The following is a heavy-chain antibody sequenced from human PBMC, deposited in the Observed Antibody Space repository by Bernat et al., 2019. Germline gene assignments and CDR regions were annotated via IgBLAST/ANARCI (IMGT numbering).Heavy chain of an antibody. CDR1: GYSISSGYY. V-gene: IGHV4-38-2*01. D-gene: IGHD3-10*01. J-gene: IGHJ5*02. CDR2: IYHSGST. Sequence: QVQLQESGPGLVKPSETLSLTCAVSGYSISSGYYWGWIRQPPGKGLEWIGSIYHSGSTYYNPSLRSRVTISVDTSKNQFSLNLSSVTAADTAVYYCARVHYYGSGRGLIDPWGQGTLVTVSS. CDR3: ARVHYYGSGRGLIDP.